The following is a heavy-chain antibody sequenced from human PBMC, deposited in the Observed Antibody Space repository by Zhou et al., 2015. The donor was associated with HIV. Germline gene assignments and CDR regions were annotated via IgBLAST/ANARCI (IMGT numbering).Heavy chain of an antibody. CDR3: TRLELGYYYDSSGPFDL. Sequence: QVTVVQSGAEVKKPGSSVKVSCKASGGTFSGSDISWVRQAPGQGLEWMGGIIPMFDVETYAHKFRGRLTITVDKFSNAAYMELSNLRSEDAAVYYCTRLELGYYYDSSGPFDLWGRGTLVTVSS. CDR2: IIPMFDVE. V-gene: IGHV1-69*17. J-gene: IGHJ2*01. D-gene: IGHD3-22*01. CDR1: GGTFSGSD.